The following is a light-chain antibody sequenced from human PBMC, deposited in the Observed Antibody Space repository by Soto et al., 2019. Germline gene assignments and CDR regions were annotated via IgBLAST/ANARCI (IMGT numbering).Light chain of an antibody. Sequence: EIVLTQSPATLSLSPGERATLSCRASQSVSSYLAWYQQNPGQAPRLLIYDASNRATGIPARFSGSGSGTDFPLTIISLAPEDFAVYYCQQRSNWYTFGQGTKLEIK. J-gene: IGKJ2*01. V-gene: IGKV3-11*01. CDR3: QQRSNWYT. CDR2: DAS. CDR1: QSVSSY.